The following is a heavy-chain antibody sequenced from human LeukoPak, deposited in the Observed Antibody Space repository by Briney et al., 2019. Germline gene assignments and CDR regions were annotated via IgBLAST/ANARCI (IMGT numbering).Heavy chain of an antibody. Sequence: GGSLRLSCAASGFTFSSCEMNWVCQAPGKGLEWVSYISSSGSTIYYADSVKGRFTISRDNAKNSLYLQMNSLRAEDTAVYYCRGYSDSSGYPASDYWGQGTLVTVSS. J-gene: IGHJ4*02. D-gene: IGHD3-22*01. CDR2: ISSSGSTI. CDR3: RGYSDSSGYPASDY. CDR1: GFTFSSCE. V-gene: IGHV3-48*03.